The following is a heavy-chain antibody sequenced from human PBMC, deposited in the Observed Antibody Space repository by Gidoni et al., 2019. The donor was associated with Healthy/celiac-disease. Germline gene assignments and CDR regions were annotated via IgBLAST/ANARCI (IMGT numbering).Heavy chain of an antibody. CDR2: INHSGST. CDR3: ARGGPAARPRVNWFDP. D-gene: IGHD6-6*01. V-gene: IGHV4-34*01. J-gene: IGHJ5*02. Sequence: QVQLQQWGAGLLKPSETLSLTCAVYGGSFSGYYWSWIRQPPGKGLEWIGEINHSGSTNYNPSLKSRVTISVDTSKNQFSLKLSSVTAADTAVYYCARGGPAARPRVNWFDPWGQGTLVTVSS. CDR1: GGSFSGYY.